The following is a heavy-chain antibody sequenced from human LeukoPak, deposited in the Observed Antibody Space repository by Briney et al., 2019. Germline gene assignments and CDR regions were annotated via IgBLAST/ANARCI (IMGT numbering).Heavy chain of an antibody. CDR2: IHHSGTT. CDR3: ARDLGYSYGYYY. V-gene: IGHV4-4*02. D-gene: IGHD5-18*01. Sequence: SETLSLTCGVAGASTSSGNWWTWVRQPPGKGLEWIGEIHHSGTTNYNPSLMPRVTISVDKSRNQFSLDLTSVTGADTAVYYCARDLGYSYGYYYWGQGTMVTVSS. CDR1: GASTSSGNW. J-gene: IGHJ4*02.